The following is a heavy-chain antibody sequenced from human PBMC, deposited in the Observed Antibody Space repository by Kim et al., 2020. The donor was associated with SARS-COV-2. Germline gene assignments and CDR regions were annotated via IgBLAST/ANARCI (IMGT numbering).Heavy chain of an antibody. V-gene: IGHV3-48*02. CDR2: INSNGDIK. CDR1: GLTFNTHS. D-gene: IGHD1-26*01. J-gene: IGHJ3*02. CDR3: ASDGIGANPGDAFSI. Sequence: GGSLRLSCAASGLTFNTHSMNWVRQAPGKGLEWFSYINSNGDIKYYAGSVKGRFTISRDNAKNSVPLQMDSLRDDDTAMYYCASDGIGANPGDAFSIWGQGTMVTVSS.